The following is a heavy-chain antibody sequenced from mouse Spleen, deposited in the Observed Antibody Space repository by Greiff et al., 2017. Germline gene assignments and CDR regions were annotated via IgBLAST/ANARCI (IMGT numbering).Heavy chain of an antibody. Sequence: VQLQQPGAELVRPGSSVKLSCKASGYTFTSYWMDWVKQRPGQGLEWIGNIYPSDSETHYNQKFKDKATLTVDKSSSTAYMQLSSLTSEDSAVYYCARTGYYDYAMDYWGQGTSVTVSS. CDR1: GYTFTSYW. CDR3: ARTGYYDYAMDY. CDR2: IYPSDSET. V-gene: IGHV1-61*01. D-gene: IGHD2-3*01. J-gene: IGHJ4*01.